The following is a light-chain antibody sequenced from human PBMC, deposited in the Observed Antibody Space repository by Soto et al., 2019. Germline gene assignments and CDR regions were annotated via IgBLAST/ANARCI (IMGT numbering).Light chain of an antibody. V-gene: IGLV1-44*01. CDR2: SNN. J-gene: IGLJ3*02. CDR1: RSNIASNT. Sequence: QSVLTQPPSASGSPGQGVAISCSGSRSNIASNTVNWYQQLPGKAPKVLIYSNNQRPSGVPGRFSGSKSGTSASLVISGLQSEDEADYYGAAWDDSLLGVLFGGGTKLTVL. CDR3: AAWDDSLLGVL.